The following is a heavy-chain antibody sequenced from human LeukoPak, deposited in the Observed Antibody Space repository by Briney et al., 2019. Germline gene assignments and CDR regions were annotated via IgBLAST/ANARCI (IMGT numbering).Heavy chain of an antibody. J-gene: IGHJ4*02. D-gene: IGHD3-22*01. Sequence: GGSLRLFCAVSGITLSNYGMSWVRQAPGKGLEWVADISHRGSRTHYADSVKGRFTISTDHPKNTLYLQMNSLRAEDTAVYFCAKRGVVIRVILVGFHKEAYYFDSWGQGALVTVSS. CDR2: ISHRGSRT. CDR3: AKRGVVIRVILVGFHKEAYYFDS. V-gene: IGHV3-23*01. CDR1: GITLSNYG.